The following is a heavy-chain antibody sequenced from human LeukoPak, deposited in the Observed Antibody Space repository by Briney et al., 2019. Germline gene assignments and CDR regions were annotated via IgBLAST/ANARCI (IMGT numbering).Heavy chain of an antibody. V-gene: IGHV4-61*02. CDR3: ARDSGGRDWGSPGGYYYYYMDV. D-gene: IGHD7-27*01. Sequence: PSETLSLTCTVSGGSISSGSYYWSWIRQPAGKGLEWIGRIYTSGSTNYNPSLKSRVTMSVDTSKNQFSLKLSSVTAADTAVYYCARDSGGRDWGSPGGYYYYYMDVWGKGTTVTISS. CDR2: IYTSGST. J-gene: IGHJ6*03. CDR1: GGSISSGSYY.